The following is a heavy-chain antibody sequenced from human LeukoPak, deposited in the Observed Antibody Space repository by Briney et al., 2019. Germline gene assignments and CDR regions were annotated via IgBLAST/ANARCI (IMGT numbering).Heavy chain of an antibody. CDR1: GFTFSSYA. J-gene: IGHJ4*02. CDR3: AKDPRGYSYGYFDY. V-gene: IGHV3-23*01. CDR2: ISGSGGST. Sequence: GGSLRLSCAASGFTFSSYAMSWVRQAPGKGLEWVSAISGSGGSTYYADSVKGRFTISRDNSKNTLYLQMNSPRAEDTAVYYCAKDPRGYSYGYFDYWGQGTLVTVSS. D-gene: IGHD5-18*01.